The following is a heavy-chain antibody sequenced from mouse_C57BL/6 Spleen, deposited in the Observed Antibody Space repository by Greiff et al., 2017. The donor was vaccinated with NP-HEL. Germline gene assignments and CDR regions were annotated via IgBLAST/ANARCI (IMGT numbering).Heavy chain of an antibody. CDR1: GYTFTSYW. CDR2: IYPGSGST. J-gene: IGHJ1*03. CDR3: ARRHYYGSSHWYFDV. D-gene: IGHD1-1*01. Sequence: QVQLQQSGAELVKPGASVKMSCKASGYTFTSYWITWVKQRPGQGLEWIGDIYPGSGSTNYNEKFKSKATLTVDTSSSTAYMQLSSLTSEDSAVYYCARRHYYGSSHWYFDVWGTGTTVTVSS. V-gene: IGHV1-55*01.